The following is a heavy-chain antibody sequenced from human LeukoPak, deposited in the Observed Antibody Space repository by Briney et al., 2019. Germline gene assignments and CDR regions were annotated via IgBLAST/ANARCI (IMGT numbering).Heavy chain of an antibody. CDR1: GYSFTNYW. J-gene: IGHJ5*02. D-gene: IGHD3-16*01. V-gene: IGHV5-51*01. Sequence: GESLKISCKGSGYSFTNYWIVWVRQMPGRGLEYMGFIYPGDSNTRYSPSFQGQVTISADKSISTAYLQWSSLKASDTAMYYCARHRIGDYVSGVSWCAPWGQGTLVTVSS. CDR2: IYPGDSNT. CDR3: ARHRIGDYVSGVSWCAP.